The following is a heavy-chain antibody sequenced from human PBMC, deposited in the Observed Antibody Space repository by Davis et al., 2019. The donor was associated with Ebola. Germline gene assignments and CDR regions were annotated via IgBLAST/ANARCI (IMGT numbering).Heavy chain of an antibody. V-gene: IGHV3-30*18. CDR1: GFTFSSYG. CDR3: AKDQYSGSVVVYGMDV. Sequence: GGSLRFSCAASGFTFSSYGMHWVRQAPGKGLEWVAVILYDGSNKYYADSVKGRFTISRDNSKNTLYLQMNSLRAEDTAVYYCAKDQYSGSVVVYGMDVWGQGTTVTVSS. D-gene: IGHD6-6*01. J-gene: IGHJ6*02. CDR2: ILYDGSNK.